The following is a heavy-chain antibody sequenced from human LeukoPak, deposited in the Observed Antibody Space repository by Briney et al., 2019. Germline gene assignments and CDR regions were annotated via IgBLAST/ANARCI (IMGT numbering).Heavy chain of an antibody. D-gene: IGHD6-19*01. CDR2: INHSGST. V-gene: IGHV4-34*01. J-gene: IGHJ6*03. CDR3: AANRYSSGWYYYYMDV. Sequence: SETLSLTCAVYGGSFSGYYWSWIRQPPGKGLEWIGEINHSGSTNYNPSLKSRVTISVDTSKNQFSLRLRSVTAADTAVYYCAANRYSSGWYYYYMDVWGKGTTVTVSS. CDR1: GGSFSGYY.